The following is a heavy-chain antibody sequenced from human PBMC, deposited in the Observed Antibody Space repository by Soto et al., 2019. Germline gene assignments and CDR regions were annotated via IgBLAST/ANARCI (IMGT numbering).Heavy chain of an antibody. CDR1: GFTFSSYS. V-gene: IGHV3-48*02. CDR3: ASEERDDISAYYYCGMDV. D-gene: IGHD1-26*01. J-gene: IGHJ6*02. CDR2: ISSSSSTI. Sequence: EVQLVESGGGLVQPGGSLRLSCAASGFTFSSYSMNWVRQAPGKGLEWVSYISSSSSTIYYADSVKGRFTISRDNAKNSLYLQVNSVRDEDTAVYYCASEERDDISAYYYCGMDVWGQGTTVAVSS.